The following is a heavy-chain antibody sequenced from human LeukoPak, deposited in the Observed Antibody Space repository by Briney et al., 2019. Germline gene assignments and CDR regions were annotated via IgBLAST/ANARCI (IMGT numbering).Heavy chain of an antibody. CDR3: AKVFCEIAVAEADY. V-gene: IGHV3-66*01. CDR1: GFTVSSNY. Sequence: GGSLRLSCAASGFTVSSNYMSWVRQAPGKGLEWVSVIYSGGSTYYADSVKGRFTISRDNSKNTLYLQMNSLRAEDTAVYYCAKVFCEIAVAEADYWGQGTLVTVSS. J-gene: IGHJ4*02. D-gene: IGHD6-19*01. CDR2: IYSGGST.